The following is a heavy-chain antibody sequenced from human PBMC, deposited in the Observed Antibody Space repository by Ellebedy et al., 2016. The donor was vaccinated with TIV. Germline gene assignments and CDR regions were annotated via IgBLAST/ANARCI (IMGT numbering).Heavy chain of an antibody. CDR3: ARDLGHSGYDLLDP. Sequence: GESLKISCAASGFSFSNYWMTWVRQAPGKGLEWVANMKQDGREEYYVDSVKGRFIISRDNAKNSLNLQMNSLRVEDTAVYYCARDLGHSGYDLLDPWGQGTLVTVSA. CDR2: MKQDGREE. J-gene: IGHJ5*02. CDR1: GFSFSNYW. D-gene: IGHD5-12*01. V-gene: IGHV3-7*03.